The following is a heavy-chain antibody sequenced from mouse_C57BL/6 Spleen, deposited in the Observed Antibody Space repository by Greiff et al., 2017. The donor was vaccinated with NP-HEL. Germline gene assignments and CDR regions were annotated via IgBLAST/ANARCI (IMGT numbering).Heavy chain of an antibody. Sequence: EVQLQQPGPELVKPGASVKISCKASGYTFTDYYMNWVKQSHGKSLEWIGDINPNNGGTSCNQKFKGKATLTVDKSYSTAYMELRSLTSEDSAVYYCTRDTCDYAMDYWGQGTSVTVSS. CDR2: INPNNGGT. CDR1: GYTFTDYY. V-gene: IGHV1-26*01. J-gene: IGHJ4*01. CDR3: TRDTCDYAMDY.